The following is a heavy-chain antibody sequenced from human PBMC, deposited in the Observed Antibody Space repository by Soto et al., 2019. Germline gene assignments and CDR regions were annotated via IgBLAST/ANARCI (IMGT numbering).Heavy chain of an antibody. CDR2: ISYDGSNK. J-gene: IGHJ4*02. CDR3: ARDHRYSSGYLRYYFDY. V-gene: IGHV3-30-3*01. D-gene: IGHD3-22*01. Sequence: GGSLRLSCAASGFTFSSYAMHWVRQAPGKGLEWVAVISYDGSNKYYADSVKGRFTISRDNSKNTLYLQMNSLRAEDTAVYYCARDHRYSSGYLRYYFDYWGQGTLVTVSS. CDR1: GFTFSSYA.